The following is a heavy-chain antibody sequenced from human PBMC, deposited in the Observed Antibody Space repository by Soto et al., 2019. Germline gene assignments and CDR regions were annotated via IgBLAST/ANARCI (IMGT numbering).Heavy chain of an antibody. CDR1: GYTFTGYH. CDR3: TREAGGYYYDY. V-gene: IGHV1-2*02. J-gene: IGHJ4*02. Sequence: QVQLVQSGAEVKKPGASVKVSCKASGYTFTGYHIQWVRQAPGQGLEWMGWINPNSGGTNYAQKMKGRVTMTKDSSISTAYMEVNRLRSDDTAVYYCTREAGGYYYDYWGQGTLVTVSS. CDR2: INPNSGGT. D-gene: IGHD3-22*01.